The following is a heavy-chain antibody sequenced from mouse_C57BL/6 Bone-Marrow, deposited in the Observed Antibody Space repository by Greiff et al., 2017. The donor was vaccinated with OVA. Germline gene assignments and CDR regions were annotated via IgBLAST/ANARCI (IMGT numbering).Heavy chain of an antibody. CDR1: GFTFSSYG. Sequence: EVMLVESGGDLVKPGGSLKLSCAASGFTFSSYGMSWVRQTPDKRLEWVATISSGGSYTYYPDSVKGRFTISRDNAKNTLYLQMSSLKSEDTAMYYCARLFITTVKEDAYWGQGTLVTVSA. V-gene: IGHV5-6*01. D-gene: IGHD1-1*01. CDR2: ISSGGSYT. J-gene: IGHJ3*01. CDR3: ARLFITTVKEDAY.